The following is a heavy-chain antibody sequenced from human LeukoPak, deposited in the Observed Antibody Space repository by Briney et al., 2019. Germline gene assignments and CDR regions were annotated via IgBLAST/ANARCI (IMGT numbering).Heavy chain of an antibody. CDR2: ISGSGGST. CDR3: AKNFYGDYNVFFDY. D-gene: IGHD4-17*01. Sequence: PGGSLRLSCAASGFTFSSYVMSWVRQAPGKGLEWVSAISGSGGSTNYADSVKGRFTVSRDNSKNTLYLQMNSLRAEDTAVYFCAKNFYGDYNVFFDYWGQGTLVTVSS. J-gene: IGHJ4*02. V-gene: IGHV3-23*01. CDR1: GFTFSSYV.